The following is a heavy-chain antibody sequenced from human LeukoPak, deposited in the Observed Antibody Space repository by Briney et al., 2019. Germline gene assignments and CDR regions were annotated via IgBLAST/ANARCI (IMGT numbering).Heavy chain of an antibody. Sequence: APVEGSFQASGFTFSRYGISWGRPAPGQGLEWMGWISAYNGNTNYAQKLQGRVTMTTDTSTSTAYMELRSLRSDDTAVYYCARDIDYWGQGTLVIVSS. CDR1: GFTFSRYG. CDR2: ISAYNGNT. J-gene: IGHJ4*02. CDR3: ARDIDY. V-gene: IGHV1-18*01.